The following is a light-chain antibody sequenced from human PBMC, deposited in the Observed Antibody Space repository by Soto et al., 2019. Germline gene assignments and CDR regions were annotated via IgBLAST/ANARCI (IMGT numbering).Light chain of an antibody. V-gene: IGKV3-11*01. CDR3: HQRSNRPLT. J-gene: IGKJ4*01. Sequence: DIVLTQSPSTLSLSAGERATLTCRASQSVISCLAWYQQKPGQAPRLLIYDASTRATAVPATFRGSGSGTDVSLPISSIEQADVFVSYCHQRSNRPLTFGEGTKVEVK. CDR2: DAS. CDR1: QSVISC.